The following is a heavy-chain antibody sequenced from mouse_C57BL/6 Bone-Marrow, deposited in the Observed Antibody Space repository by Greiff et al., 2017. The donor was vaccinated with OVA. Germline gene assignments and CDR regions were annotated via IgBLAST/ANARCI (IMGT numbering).Heavy chain of an antibody. Sequence: EVNVVEAGAELVRPGASVTLSCTASLLTITYDNMHWLKQRPEQGLEWIVWIDPENGATEYASQFQGTASITTYTSSNTAYLQLSSLTSEDTAVYYCTSYGNCDYWGQGTTLTVSS. CDR3: TSYGNCDY. CDR1: LLTITYDN. J-gene: IGHJ2*01. CDR2: IDPENGAT. D-gene: IGHD2-1*01. V-gene: IGHV14-4*01.